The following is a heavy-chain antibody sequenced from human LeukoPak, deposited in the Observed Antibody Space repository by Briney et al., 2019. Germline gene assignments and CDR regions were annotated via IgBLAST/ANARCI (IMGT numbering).Heavy chain of an antibody. CDR3: ATDPPMGYYYYYGMDV. D-gene: IGHD1-26*01. Sequence: ASVKVSCKVSGYTLTELSMHWVRQAPGKGLEWMGGFDPEDGETIYAQKFQGRVTMTEDTSTDTAYMELSSLRSEDMAVYYCATDPPMGYYYYYGMDVWGQGTTVTVSS. V-gene: IGHV1-24*01. J-gene: IGHJ6*02. CDR2: FDPEDGET. CDR1: GYTLTELS.